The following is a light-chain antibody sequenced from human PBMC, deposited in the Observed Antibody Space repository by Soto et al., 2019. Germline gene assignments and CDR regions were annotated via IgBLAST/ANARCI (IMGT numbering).Light chain of an antibody. V-gene: IGKV3-15*01. CDR2: GAS. CDR3: QQYNNWLWT. CDR1: QSVRNN. J-gene: IGKJ1*01. Sequence: EIVMTQSPATRSVSPGERASLSCRASQSVRNNLAWYQQKPGQAPRLLIYGASTRATGIPARFSGSGSGTEFTLTISSLQFEDFAVYYCQQYNNWLWTVGQGTKVEIK.